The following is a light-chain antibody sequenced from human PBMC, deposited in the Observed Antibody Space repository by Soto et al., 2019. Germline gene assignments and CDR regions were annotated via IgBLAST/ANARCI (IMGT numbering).Light chain of an antibody. Sequence: QSVLTQPPSVSVAPGQKVTLSCSGSSSNIGSNSVSWYQQLPGKAPKLLIYDSNKRPSGIPDRFSGSKSGSSATLGITGLQTGDEADYYCGTWDSSLTAVFGGGTQLTVL. V-gene: IGLV1-51*01. CDR3: GTWDSSLTAV. J-gene: IGLJ7*01. CDR1: SSNIGSNS. CDR2: DSN.